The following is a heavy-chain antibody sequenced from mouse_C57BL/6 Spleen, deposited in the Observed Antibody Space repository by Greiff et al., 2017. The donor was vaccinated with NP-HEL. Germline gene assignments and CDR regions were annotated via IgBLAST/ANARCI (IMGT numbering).Heavy chain of an antibody. CDR3: TRERDYYYGSSPDY. D-gene: IGHD1-1*01. V-gene: IGHV1-15*01. CDR2: IDPETGGT. Sequence: QVQLQQSGAELVRPGASVTLSCKASGYTFTDYEMHWVKQTPVHGLEWIGAIDPETGGTAYNQKFKGKAILTADKSSSTAYMELRSLTSEDSAVYYCTRERDYYYGSSPDYWGQGTTLTVSS. CDR1: GYTFTDYE. J-gene: IGHJ2*01.